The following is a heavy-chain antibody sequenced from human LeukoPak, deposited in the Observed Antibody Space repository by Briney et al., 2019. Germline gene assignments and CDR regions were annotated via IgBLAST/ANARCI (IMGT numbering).Heavy chain of an antibody. CDR2: INPNSGST. Sequence: GASVKVSCKASGYTFTGYFIHWVRQGPGQGLEWMGWINPNSGSTNYAHNFQGRVTMTRDTSISTAYMELSSLRSDDTAVYYCARDHGGTTMFVDAFDIWGQGTMVTVSS. CDR1: GYTFTGYF. D-gene: IGHD3-3*01. V-gene: IGHV1-2*02. J-gene: IGHJ3*02. CDR3: ARDHGGTTMFVDAFDI.